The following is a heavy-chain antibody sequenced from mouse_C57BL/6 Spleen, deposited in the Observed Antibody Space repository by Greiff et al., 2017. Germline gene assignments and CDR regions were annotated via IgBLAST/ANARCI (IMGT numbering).Heavy chain of an antibody. Sequence: VQLQQPGAELVKPGASVKLSCKASGYTFTSYWMHWVKQRPGQGLEWIGMIHPNSGSTNYNEKFKSKATLTVDKSSRTAYMHLSSLTSEDSAVYYCARGGGVVEDYWDQSTTRTVSS. CDR1: GYTFTSYW. D-gene: IGHD1-1*01. J-gene: IGHJ2*01. CDR3: ARGGGVVEDY. V-gene: IGHV1-64*01. CDR2: IHPNSGST.